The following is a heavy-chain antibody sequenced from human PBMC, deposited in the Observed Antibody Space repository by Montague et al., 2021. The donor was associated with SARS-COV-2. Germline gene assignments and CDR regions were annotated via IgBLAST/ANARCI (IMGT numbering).Heavy chain of an antibody. Sequence: SETLSLTCTVSGGSISSYYWSWIRQPPGKGLEWIGYIYYSGSTNYNPSLKSRVTISVDTSKNQFSLKLSSVTAADTAVYYCASSSGYSYGYHFDYWGQGTLVTVSS. J-gene: IGHJ4*02. CDR2: IYYSGST. CDR1: GGSISSYY. D-gene: IGHD5-18*01. CDR3: ASSSGYSYGYHFDY. V-gene: IGHV4-59*01.